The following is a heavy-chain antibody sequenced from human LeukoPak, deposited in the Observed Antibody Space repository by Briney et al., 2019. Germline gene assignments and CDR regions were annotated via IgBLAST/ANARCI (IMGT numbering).Heavy chain of an antibody. Sequence: SETLSLTCTVSGGSISSSSYYWGWIRQPPGKGLEWIGSIYYSGSTYYNPSLKSRVTISVDTSKNQFSLKLTSVTAADTAVYYCARDVVDGDAFDIWGQGTMVTVSS. CDR3: ARDVVDGDAFDI. D-gene: IGHD2-15*01. V-gene: IGHV4-39*02. CDR1: GGSISSSSYY. CDR2: IYYSGST. J-gene: IGHJ3*02.